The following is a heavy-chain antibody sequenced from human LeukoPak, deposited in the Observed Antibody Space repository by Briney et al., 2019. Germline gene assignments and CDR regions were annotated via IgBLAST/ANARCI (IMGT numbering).Heavy chain of an antibody. CDR1: GGSISSYY. Sequence: SETLSLTCTVSGGSISSYYWSWIRQPPGKGLEWIGYIYYTGSTNYNPSLKSRVTISVDTSKNQFSLKLSSVTAADTAVYYCARLRLGSSGYYYDWGQGTLVTVSS. V-gene: IGHV4-59*12. CDR2: IYYTGST. D-gene: IGHD3-22*01. CDR3: ARLRLGSSGYYYD. J-gene: IGHJ4*02.